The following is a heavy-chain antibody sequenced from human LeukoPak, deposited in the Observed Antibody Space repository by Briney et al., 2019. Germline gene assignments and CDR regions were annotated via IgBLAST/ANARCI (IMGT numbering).Heavy chain of an antibody. V-gene: IGHV3-23*01. J-gene: IGHJ4*02. CDR3: AKDPGYGDSYDY. CDR2: ISGSGGST. D-gene: IGHD4-17*01. CDR1: GFTFSNYD. Sequence: GGSLRLSCAASGFTFSNYDMSWVRQAPGKGLEWVSAISGSGGSTYYADSVKGRFTISRDNSKNTLYLQMNSLRAEDTAVYYCAKDPGYGDSYDYWGQGTLVTVSS.